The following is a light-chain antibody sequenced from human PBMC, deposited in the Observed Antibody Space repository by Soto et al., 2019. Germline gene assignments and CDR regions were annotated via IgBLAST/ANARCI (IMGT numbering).Light chain of an antibody. J-gene: IGLJ3*02. V-gene: IGLV1-47*01. Sequence: QSVLTQPPSASGTPGQRVAIPCSGSTSNIGSNYVYWYQQLPGTAPKLLIYRNDQRPSAVPDRFSGSKSGTSASLAISGLRSEDEADYYCAAWDDSLRGVVFGGGTKLTVL. CDR2: RND. CDR1: TSNIGSNY. CDR3: AAWDDSLRGVV.